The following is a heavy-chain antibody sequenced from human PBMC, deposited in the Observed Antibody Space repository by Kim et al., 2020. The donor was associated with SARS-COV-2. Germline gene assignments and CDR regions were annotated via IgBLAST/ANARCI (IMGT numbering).Heavy chain of an antibody. CDR2: INTGNGNT. J-gene: IGHJ4*02. CDR1: QYSFTSHA. D-gene: IGHD6-13*01. CDR3: ARIEYSNNWPYYFDY. V-gene: IGHV1-3*04. Sequence: ASVKVSCKTFQYSFTSHAMHWVRQAPGQRLEWMGWINTGNGNTKYSQKFQGRVTITRDTSASTVYMELSSLRSEDTAVYYCARIEYSNNWPYYFDYWGQGTLVTVSS.